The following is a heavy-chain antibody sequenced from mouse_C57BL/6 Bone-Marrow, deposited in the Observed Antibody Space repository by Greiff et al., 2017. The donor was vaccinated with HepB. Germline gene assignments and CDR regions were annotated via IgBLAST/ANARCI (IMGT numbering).Heavy chain of an antibody. J-gene: IGHJ3*01. CDR2: IDPSDSYT. D-gene: IGHD4-1*01. CDR1: GYTFTSYW. Sequence: VQLQQPGAELVMPGASVKLSCKASGYTFTSYWMHWVKQRPGQGLEWIGEIDPSDSYTNYNQKFKGKSTLTVDQSSSTAYMQLSSLTSEDAAVYYCARGNHWAYWGQGTLVTVSA. V-gene: IGHV1-69*01. CDR3: ARGNHWAY.